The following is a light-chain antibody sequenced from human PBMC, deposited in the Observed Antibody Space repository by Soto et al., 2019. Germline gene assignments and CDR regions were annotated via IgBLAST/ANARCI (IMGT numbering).Light chain of an antibody. Sequence: EIVLTQSPGTLSLSPGERATLSCRASQSVSSSYLAWYQQKPGQAPRLLIYGASSRATGIPYRFSGSGSGTDFTLTISRLEPEDFAVYYCQQYGRSPRTFGGGTKVEIK. CDR3: QQYGRSPRT. V-gene: IGKV3-20*01. CDR1: QSVSSSY. CDR2: GAS. J-gene: IGKJ4*01.